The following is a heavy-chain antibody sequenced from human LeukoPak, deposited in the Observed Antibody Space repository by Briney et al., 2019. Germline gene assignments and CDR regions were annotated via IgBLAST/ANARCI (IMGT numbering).Heavy chain of an antibody. D-gene: IGHD6-25*01. J-gene: IGHJ4*02. CDR3: ARDPSAGSES. CDR1: GFTFSNYA. V-gene: IGHV3-7*01. CDR2: IKPDGSEK. Sequence: HPGGSLRLSCAASGFTFSNYAMNWVRQAPGKGLEWVANIKPDGSEKNYVDSVKGRFTISRDNAKSSLYLQMNSLRVEDTAVHYCARDPSAGSESWGQGTLVTVSS.